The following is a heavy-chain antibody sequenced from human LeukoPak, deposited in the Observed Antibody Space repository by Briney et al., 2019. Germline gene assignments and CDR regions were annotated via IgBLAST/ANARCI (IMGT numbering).Heavy chain of an antibody. D-gene: IGHD6-13*01. J-gene: IGHJ4*02. Sequence: GGSLRLSCAASGFTSSSAWMNWVRQAPGEGLEWVGRIKSETDGGTTDYAAPVKGTFTISRDDSENTLYLQMNSLKTEDTAVYYCTRRSSAAGRQYFDYWGQGTLVTVSS. V-gene: IGHV3-15*07. CDR1: GFTSSSAW. CDR3: TRRSSAAGRQYFDY. CDR2: IKSETDGGTT.